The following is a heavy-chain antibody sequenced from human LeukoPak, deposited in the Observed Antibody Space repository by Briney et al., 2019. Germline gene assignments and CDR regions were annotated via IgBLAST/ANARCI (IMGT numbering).Heavy chain of an antibody. CDR2: ISLSGNT. J-gene: IGHJ4*02. CDR1: AGSISSTDYC. D-gene: IGHD3-10*01. Sequence: PSETLSLICTLSAGSISSTDYCCDWIRRPPGKGLEGIVNISLSGNTYYNPSVKSRVPGPAYTYKNNFSLRLYSETAADTAVYYCARRRGQSDHFDYWGQGTLVTVSS. V-gene: IGHV4-39*02. CDR3: ARRRGQSDHFDY.